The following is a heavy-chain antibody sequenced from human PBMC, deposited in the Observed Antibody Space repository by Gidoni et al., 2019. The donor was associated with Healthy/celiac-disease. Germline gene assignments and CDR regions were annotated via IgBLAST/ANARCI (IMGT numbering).Heavy chain of an antibody. CDR2: ISNDGSNK. V-gene: IGHV3-30-3*01. CDR3: ARELSLEQWLVP. J-gene: IGHJ3*01. D-gene: IGHD6-19*01. CDR1: GFTFSSYA. Sequence: QVQLVESGGGVVQPGRSLRLSCAAPGFTFSSYAMHWVRQAPGKGLEWVAVISNDGSNKYYADSVKGRFTISRDNSKNTLYLQMNSLRAEDTAVYYCARELSLEQWLVPWGQGTMVTVSS.